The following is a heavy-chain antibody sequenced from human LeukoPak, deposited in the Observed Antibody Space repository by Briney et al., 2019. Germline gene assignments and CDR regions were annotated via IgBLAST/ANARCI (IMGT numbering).Heavy chain of an antibody. D-gene: IGHD2-21*01. Sequence: GGSLRLSCAASGFSFSEYWMYWVRQGPGKGGEGLEVVSRLNGDGSDTTYADSVKGRFTISRDNAKNTVYLQMNSLRAEDTAVYYCARAHHNHYGGCYDRWGQGTLVTVSS. V-gene: IGHV3-74*01. CDR1: GFSFSEYW. J-gene: IGHJ5*02. CDR3: ARAHHNHYGGCYDR. CDR2: LNGDGSDT.